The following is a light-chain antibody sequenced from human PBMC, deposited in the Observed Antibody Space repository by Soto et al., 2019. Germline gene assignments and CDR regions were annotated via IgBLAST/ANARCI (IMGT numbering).Light chain of an antibody. CDR1: QSVGSN. Sequence: EIVMTQSPATLFVSPGERATLSCRASQSVGSNLAWYQQKPDQAPRLLIYGASTRATGIPARFSGSGSGTEFTLTISSLQSEDFAVYYCQQYNNWPPWTFGQGTKVDIK. CDR2: GAS. J-gene: IGKJ1*01. CDR3: QQYNNWPPWT. V-gene: IGKV3-15*01.